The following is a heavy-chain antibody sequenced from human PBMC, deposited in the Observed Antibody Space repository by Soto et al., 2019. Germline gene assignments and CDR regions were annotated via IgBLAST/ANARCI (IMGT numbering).Heavy chain of an antibody. CDR2: IRSKANSYAT. Sequence: GGSLRLSCAASGFTFSGSAMHRVRQASGKGLEWVGRIRSKANSYATAYAASVKGRFTISRDDSKNTAYLQMNSLKTEDTAVYYCTGEDIVVVVAAAQYYYYGMDVWGQGTTVTVSS. D-gene: IGHD2-15*01. V-gene: IGHV3-73*01. CDR3: TGEDIVVVVAAAQYYYYGMDV. J-gene: IGHJ6*02. CDR1: GFTFSGSA.